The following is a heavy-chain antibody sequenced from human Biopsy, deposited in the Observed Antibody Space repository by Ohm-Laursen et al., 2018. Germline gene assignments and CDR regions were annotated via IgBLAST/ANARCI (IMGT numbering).Heavy chain of an antibody. CDR2: IYYSGST. J-gene: IGHJ4*02. CDR3: ARDRGSGWTDY. CDR1: GYSMSTYY. D-gene: IGHD6-19*01. V-gene: IGHV4-59*01. Sequence: GTLSLTCSVSGYSMSTYYWSWIRQSPGKGLEWIGHIYYSGSTNYNPSLQSRVVMSVDTSKNQFSLRLNSVTAADTATYYCARDRGSGWTDYWDQGTLVTVSS.